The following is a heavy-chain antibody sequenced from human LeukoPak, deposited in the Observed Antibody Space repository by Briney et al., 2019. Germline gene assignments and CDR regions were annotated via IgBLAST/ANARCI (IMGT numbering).Heavy chain of an antibody. V-gene: IGHV3-21*01. J-gene: IGHJ3*02. CDR2: ISSSSSYI. CDR3: ARGVVDYYDAFDI. Sequence: GRSLRLSCAASGFTFSSYSMNWVRQAPGKGLEWVSSISSSSSYIYYADSVKGRFTISRDNAKNSLYLQMNSLRAEDTAVYYCARGVVDYYDAFDIWGQGTMVTVSS. D-gene: IGHD1-26*01. CDR1: GFTFSSYS.